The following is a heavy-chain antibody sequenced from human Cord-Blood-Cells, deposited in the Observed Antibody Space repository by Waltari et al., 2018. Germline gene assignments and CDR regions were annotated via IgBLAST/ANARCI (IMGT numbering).Heavy chain of an antibody. CDR2: IYTSGST. Sequence: QVQLQESGPGLVKPTENLSLTCAVSGYSISGGYYWGWIRQPPGKGLEWIGSIYTSGSTYYNPSLKSRVTISVDTSKNQFSLKLSSVAAADTAVYYCARALGWFDYWGQGTLVTVSS. D-gene: IGHD7-27*01. V-gene: IGHV4-38-2*01. J-gene: IGHJ4*02. CDR3: ARALGWFDY. CDR1: GYSISGGYY.